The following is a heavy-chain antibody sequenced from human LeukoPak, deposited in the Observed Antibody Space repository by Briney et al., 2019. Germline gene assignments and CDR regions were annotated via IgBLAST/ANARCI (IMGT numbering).Heavy chain of an antibody. D-gene: IGHD6-6*01. CDR2: ISYDGSNK. V-gene: IGHV3-30*01. CDR3: ARSKYSRRLVGNDAFDI. Sequence: SLRLSCAASGFTFSSYAMHWVRQAPGKGLEWVAVISYDGSNKYYADSVKGRFTISRDNSKNTLYLQMNSLRAEDTAVYYCARSKYSRRLVGNDAFDIWGQGTMVTVSS. CDR1: GFTFSSYA. J-gene: IGHJ3*02.